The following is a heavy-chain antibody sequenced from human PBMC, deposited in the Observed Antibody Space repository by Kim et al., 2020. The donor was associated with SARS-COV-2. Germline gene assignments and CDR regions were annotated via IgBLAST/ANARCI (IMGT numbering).Heavy chain of an antibody. CDR2: MNPNSGNT. V-gene: IGHV1-8*01. Sequence: ASVKVSCKASGYTFTSYDINWVRQATGQGLEWMGWMNPNSGNTGYAQKFQGRVTMTRNTSISTAYMELSSLRSEDTAVYYCARGRTGSSSWYPLYYYYYYGMDVWGQGTTVTVSS. CDR3: ARGRTGSSSWYPLYYYYYYGMDV. D-gene: IGHD6-13*01. CDR1: GYTFTSYD. J-gene: IGHJ6*02.